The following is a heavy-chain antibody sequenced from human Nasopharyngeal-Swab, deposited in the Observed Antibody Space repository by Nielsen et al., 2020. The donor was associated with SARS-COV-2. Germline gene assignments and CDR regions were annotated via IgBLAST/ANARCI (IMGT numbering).Heavy chain of an antibody. V-gene: IGHV1-24*01. CDR1: GYTLTELS. Sequence: ASVKVSCKVSGYTLTELSMHWVRQAPGKGLEWMGGFDPEDGETIYAQKFQGRVTMTEDTSTDTAYMELSSLRSEDTAVYYCATLLGRACRNSFDYWGQGTLVTVSS. J-gene: IGHJ4*02. CDR2: FDPEDGET. CDR3: ATLLGRACRNSFDY. D-gene: IGHD1-1*01.